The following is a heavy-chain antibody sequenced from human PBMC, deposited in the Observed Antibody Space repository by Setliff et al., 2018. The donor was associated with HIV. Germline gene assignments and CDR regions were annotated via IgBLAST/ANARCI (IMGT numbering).Heavy chain of an antibody. Sequence: GASVKVSCKVSGYTLTELSRHWVRQAPGKGLEWMGGFDPEDGNTIYAQKFQGRVTMTADTSTDTAYMELSSLRSEDTAVYYCATVSHTNVAAHDAFDNWGQGTMVTVSS. V-gene: IGHV1-24*01. CDR1: GYTLTELS. D-gene: IGHD6-19*01. J-gene: IGHJ3*02. CDR2: FDPEDGNT. CDR3: ATVSHTNVAAHDAFDN.